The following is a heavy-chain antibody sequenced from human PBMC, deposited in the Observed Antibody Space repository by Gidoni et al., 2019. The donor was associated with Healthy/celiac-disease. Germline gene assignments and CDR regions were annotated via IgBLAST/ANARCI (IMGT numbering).Heavy chain of an antibody. J-gene: IGHJ5*02. CDR3: ARGLWFGELSGWFDP. CDR2: IDSVGST. Sequence: EVQLVESGGGLVQPGGSLRLSCAASGFTVSSNYMSWVRQAPGKGLEWVSVIDSVGSTYYADSVKGRFTISRHNSKNTLYLQMNSLRAEDTAVYYCARGLWFGELSGWFDPWGQGTLVTVSS. V-gene: IGHV3-53*04. D-gene: IGHD3-10*01. CDR1: GFTVSSNY.